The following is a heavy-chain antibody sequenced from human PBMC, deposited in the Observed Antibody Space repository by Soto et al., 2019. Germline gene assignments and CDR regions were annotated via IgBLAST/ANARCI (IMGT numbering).Heavy chain of an antibody. J-gene: IGHJ4*02. CDR2: MNPINGNT. Sequence: GASVKVSCKASEYTFTNYDINWFRQATGQGLEWMGWMNPINGNTGYAQNFQGRVTMTRSTSISTAYMELRSLRFEDTAVYYCAKGPRKWGVDYWGQGTLVTVSS. V-gene: IGHV1-8*01. CDR1: EYTFTNYD. CDR3: AKGPRKWGVDY. D-gene: IGHD1-26*01.